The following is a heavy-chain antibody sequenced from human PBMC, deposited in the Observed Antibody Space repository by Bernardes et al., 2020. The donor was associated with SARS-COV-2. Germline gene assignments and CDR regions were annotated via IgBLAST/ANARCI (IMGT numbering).Heavy chain of an antibody. CDR2: INGDGRTT. D-gene: IGHD2-15*01. V-gene: IGHV3-74*01. J-gene: IGHJ3*02. Sequence: GSLRLSCIGSGFSLSSYWMHWVRQAPGTGPVWVSRINGDGRTTNYADSVKGRFTISRDNAKNALYLHMNSLRVEDTAVYYCTRVLDGRAGAFDIWGQGTMVTVSS. CDR1: GFSLSSYW. CDR3: TRVLDGRAGAFDI.